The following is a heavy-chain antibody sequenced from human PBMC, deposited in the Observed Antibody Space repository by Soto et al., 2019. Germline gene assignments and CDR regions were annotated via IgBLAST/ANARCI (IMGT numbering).Heavy chain of an antibody. Sequence: GEALKISCKGSGYTFGTCWIAWVRQVPGKGLEWVGMTYPEDSETKDSPSFEGQVTFSADKCVKTADLQWSSLKASDTAIYYWATTSCTAPTFYNNLLDPCRQGTLVTVSS. CDR1: GYTFGTCW. CDR3: ATTSCTAPTFYNNLLDP. J-gene: IGHJ5*02. CDR2: TYPEDSET. D-gene: IGHD1-1*01. V-gene: IGHV5-51*01.